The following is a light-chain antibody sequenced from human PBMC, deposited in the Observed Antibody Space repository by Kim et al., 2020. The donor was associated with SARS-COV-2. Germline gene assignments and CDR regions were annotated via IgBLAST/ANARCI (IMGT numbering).Light chain of an antibody. V-gene: IGKV3-11*01. CDR2: EAS. CDR3: QQRSSGPLT. Sequence: SPGERATISCRASQDLSNYLAWYQQKPGQAPRLLIYEASTLPTGIPSRFSGSGSGTDFTLTISSLQPEDFAIYYCQQRSSGPLTFGAGTKVDIK. J-gene: IGKJ3*01. CDR1: QDLSNY.